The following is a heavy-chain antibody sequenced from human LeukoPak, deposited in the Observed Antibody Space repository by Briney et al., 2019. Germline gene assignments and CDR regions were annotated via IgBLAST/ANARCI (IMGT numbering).Heavy chain of an antibody. V-gene: IGHV3-48*04. CDR1: GFTFSSYN. CDR3: ARGHMVEATMDSFDI. Sequence: GGSLRLSCAASGFTFSSYNMNWVRQAPGKGLEWVSYISWSTTTIYYADSVKGRFTISRDNAKNSLYLQMNSLRAEDTAIYYCARGHMVEATMDSFDIWGQGTMVTASS. CDR2: ISWSTTTI. D-gene: IGHD1-26*01. J-gene: IGHJ3*02.